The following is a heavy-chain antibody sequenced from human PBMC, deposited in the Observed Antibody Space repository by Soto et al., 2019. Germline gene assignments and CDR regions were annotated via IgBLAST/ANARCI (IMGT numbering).Heavy chain of an antibody. V-gene: IGHV3-30-3*01. CDR3: ARWDSDYDYVWGSYFDY. CDR1: GFTFSSYA. Sequence: GGSLRLSCAASGFTFSSYAMHWVRQAPGKGLEWVAVISYDGSNKYYADSVKGRFTISRDNSKNTLYLQMNSLGAEDTAVYYCARWDSDYDYVWGSYFDYWGQGTLVTVSS. CDR2: ISYDGSNK. D-gene: IGHD3-16*01. J-gene: IGHJ4*02.